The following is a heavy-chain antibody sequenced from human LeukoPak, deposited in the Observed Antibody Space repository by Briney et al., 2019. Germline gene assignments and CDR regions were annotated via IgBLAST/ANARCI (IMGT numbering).Heavy chain of an antibody. CDR3: VKDVTTNWANWFDP. CDR1: GFTFSSYV. D-gene: IGHD7-27*01. CDR2: ISGSGGST. Sequence: GGSLRLSCAASGFTFSSYVMSWVRQAPGKGLEWVSAISGSGGSTYYADSVKGRFTISRDNSKNTLYLQMNSLRAEDTAVYYCVKDVTTNWANWFDPWGQGTLVTVSS. V-gene: IGHV3-23*01. J-gene: IGHJ5*02.